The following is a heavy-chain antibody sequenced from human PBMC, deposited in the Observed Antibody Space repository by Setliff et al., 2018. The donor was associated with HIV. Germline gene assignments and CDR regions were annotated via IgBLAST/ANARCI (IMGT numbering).Heavy chain of an antibody. CDR3: ARNDYGSGTYNWFDP. V-gene: IGHV4-34*01. J-gene: IGHJ5*02. CDR2: INHSGST. Sequence: LSLTCAVYGGSFSGYYWSWIRQPPGKGLEWIGEINHSGSTNYNPSLKSRVTISLDTPKNQFSLKLTSVTAADTAVYYCARNDYGSGTYNWFDPWGQGTLVTVSS. CDR1: GGSFSGYY. D-gene: IGHD3-10*01.